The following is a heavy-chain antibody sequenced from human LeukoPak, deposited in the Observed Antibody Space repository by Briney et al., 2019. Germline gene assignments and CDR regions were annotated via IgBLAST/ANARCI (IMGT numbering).Heavy chain of an antibody. Sequence: GGSLRLSCAASGFTFSSYAMYWVRQAPGKGLEWVAVISYDGSNKYYADSVKGRFTISRDNSKNTLYLQMNSLRAEDTAVYYCARAGRYFDWLLLDYWGQGTLVTVSS. CDR2: ISYDGSNK. D-gene: IGHD3-9*01. CDR1: GFTFSSYA. J-gene: IGHJ4*02. CDR3: ARAGRYFDWLLLDY. V-gene: IGHV3-30*04.